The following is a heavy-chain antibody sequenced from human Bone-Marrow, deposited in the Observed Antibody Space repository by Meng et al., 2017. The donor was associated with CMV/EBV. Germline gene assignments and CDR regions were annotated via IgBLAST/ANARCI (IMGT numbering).Heavy chain of an antibody. CDR1: GYTFTGYY. J-gene: IGHJ4*02. CDR2: INPNSGGT. Sequence: SVKVSCKASGYTFTGYYMHWVRQAPGQGLEWMGWINPNSGGTNYAQKFQGRVTMTRDTSISTAYMELSRLRSDDTAVYYCARDVRCSSTSCYWRFDYWGQGTLVTVSS. D-gene: IGHD2-2*01. CDR3: ARDVRCSSTSCYWRFDY. V-gene: IGHV1-2*02.